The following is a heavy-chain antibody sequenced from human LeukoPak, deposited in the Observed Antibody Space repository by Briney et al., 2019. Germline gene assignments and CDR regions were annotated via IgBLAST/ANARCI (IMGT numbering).Heavy chain of an antibody. CDR1: GGSISNYY. J-gene: IGHJ2*01. CDR2: IYNSGSI. Sequence: SETLSLSCTVSGGSISNYYWNWIRQPPGKGLEWIGYIYNSGSINYNPSLKSRVTISVDMSKNQFSLKLSSVTAADTAVYYRARGVVTYYGSGSYYFWYFDVWGRGTLLTVSS. D-gene: IGHD3-10*01. V-gene: IGHV4-59*01. CDR3: ARGVVTYYGSGSYYFWYFDV.